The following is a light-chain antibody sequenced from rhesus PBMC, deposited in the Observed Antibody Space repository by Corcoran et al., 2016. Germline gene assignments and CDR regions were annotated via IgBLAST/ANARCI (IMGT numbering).Light chain of an antibody. V-gene: IGKV1-33*02. CDR2: GAS. J-gene: IGKJ4*01. CDR3: RQGYLTPLT. Sequence: DIQMSQSPSSLSASAGDKVTITCRASQDINNALAWYQQKPGKAPKLLIYGASHLEDGVPSRVSGSRCGTDFTLTISSLQSQAFATYYCRQGYLTPLTFGGGPKVDLK. CDR1: QDINNA.